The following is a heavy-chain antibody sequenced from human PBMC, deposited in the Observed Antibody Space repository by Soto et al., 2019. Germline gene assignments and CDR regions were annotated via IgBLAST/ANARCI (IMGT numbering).Heavy chain of an antibody. Sequence: SETLSLTCTVSGGSISSSSYYCGWIRQPPGKGLEWIGSIYYSGSTYYNPSLKSRVTISVDTSKNQFSLKLSSVTAADTAVYYCASSGWWYFDYWGQGTLVTVSS. CDR1: GGSISSSSYY. D-gene: IGHD6-19*01. CDR3: ASSGWWYFDY. CDR2: IYYSGST. V-gene: IGHV4-39*01. J-gene: IGHJ4*02.